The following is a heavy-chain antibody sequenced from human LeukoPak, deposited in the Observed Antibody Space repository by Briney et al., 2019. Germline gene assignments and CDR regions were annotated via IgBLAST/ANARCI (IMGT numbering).Heavy chain of an antibody. CDR3: ASYGDSSPFDY. CDR1: GGSISSYY. Sequence: SETLSLTCTVSGGSISSYYWSWIRQPPGKGLEWIGYIYYSGSTNYNPSLKSRVTISVDTSKNQFSLKLSSVTAADTAVYYCASYGDSSPFDYWGQGTLVTVSS. J-gene: IGHJ4*02. CDR2: IYYSGST. V-gene: IGHV4-59*12. D-gene: IGHD4-17*01.